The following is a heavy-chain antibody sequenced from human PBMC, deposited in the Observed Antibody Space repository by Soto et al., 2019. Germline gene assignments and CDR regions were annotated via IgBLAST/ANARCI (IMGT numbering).Heavy chain of an antibody. V-gene: IGHV1-18*01. D-gene: IGHD3-22*01. Sequence: ASVKVSCKASGYTFTSYGISWVRQAPGQGLEWMGWISAYNGNTNYAQKLQGRVTMTRDTSTSTVYMELRSLRSEDTAVYYCARVYRSGSSWPYGMDVWGQGTTVTVSS. CDR1: GYTFTSYG. CDR2: ISAYNGNT. J-gene: IGHJ6*02. CDR3: ARVYRSGSSWPYGMDV.